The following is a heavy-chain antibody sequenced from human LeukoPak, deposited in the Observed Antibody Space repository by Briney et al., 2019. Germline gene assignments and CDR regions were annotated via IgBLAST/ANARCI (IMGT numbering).Heavy chain of an antibody. Sequence: GASVKVSCKASGYTFTSYHINWVRQAIGQGLEWMGWMRPNSGDTDFPQKFQGRVTMTRNTSITTAYMELSSLRSDDTAIYYSARGVAAGYDYWGQGTLVTVSS. V-gene: IGHV1-8*01. D-gene: IGHD6-13*01. J-gene: IGHJ4*02. CDR1: GYTFTSYH. CDR3: ARGVAAGYDY. CDR2: MRPNSGDT.